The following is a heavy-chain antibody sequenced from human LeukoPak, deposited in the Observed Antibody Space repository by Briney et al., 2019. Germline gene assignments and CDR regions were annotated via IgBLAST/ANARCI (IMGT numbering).Heavy chain of an antibody. CDR2: IYYSGST. CDR3: ARDKRGADCSSTSCLYYYYMDV. V-gene: IGHV4-59*01. CDR1: GGSISSYY. J-gene: IGHJ6*03. D-gene: IGHD2-2*01. Sequence: SETLSLTCTVSGGSISSYYWSWIRQPPGKGLEWIGYIYYSGSTNYNPSLKSRVTISVDTSKNQFSLQLSSVTAADTAVYYCARDKRGADCSSTSCLYYYYMDVWGKGTTVTVSS.